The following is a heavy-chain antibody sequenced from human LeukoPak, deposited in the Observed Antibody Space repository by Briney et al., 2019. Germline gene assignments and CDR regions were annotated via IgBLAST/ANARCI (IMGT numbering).Heavy chain of an antibody. CDR3: ARPWGQQLENWFDP. Sequence: ASVKVSCKASGYTFTSYGISWVRQAPGQGLEWMGWISAYNGNTNYAQKLQGRVTMTTDTSTSTAYMELSSLRSEDTAVYYCARPWGQQLENWFDPWGQGTLVTVSS. CDR1: GYTFTSYG. D-gene: IGHD6-13*01. CDR2: ISAYNGNT. J-gene: IGHJ5*02. V-gene: IGHV1-18*01.